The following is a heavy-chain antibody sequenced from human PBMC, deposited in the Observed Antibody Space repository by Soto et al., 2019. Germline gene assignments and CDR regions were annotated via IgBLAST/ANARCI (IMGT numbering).Heavy chain of an antibody. CDR3: EIDVGSGEWSVV. J-gene: IGHJ6*02. CDR2: IIPLFGTT. V-gene: IGHV1-69*01. D-gene: IGHD3-10*01. CDR1: GGTFSNYV. Sequence: QVQLVQSGTEVKKPGSSAKVSCKASGGTFSNYVISWVRQAPGQGLEWMGGIIPLFGTTDYAKKFQGRIAITADESTTTVYMDLSSLRLEDTAVYFCEIDVGSGEWSVVWGQGTTVIVSS.